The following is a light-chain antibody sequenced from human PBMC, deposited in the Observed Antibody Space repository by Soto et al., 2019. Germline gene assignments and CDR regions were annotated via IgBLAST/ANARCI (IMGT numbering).Light chain of an antibody. V-gene: IGLV1-40*01. Sequence: QSVLTQPPSVSGAPGQRVTISCTGSSSNIGAGYDVHWYQQRPGTAPKLLIFGNINRPSGVPDRFSGSKSGTSASLAITGLQAGDGGDYYCQSYDSTLSARYVFGTGTKLPAL. CDR2: GNI. CDR3: QSYDSTLSARYV. CDR1: SSNIGAGYD. J-gene: IGLJ1*01.